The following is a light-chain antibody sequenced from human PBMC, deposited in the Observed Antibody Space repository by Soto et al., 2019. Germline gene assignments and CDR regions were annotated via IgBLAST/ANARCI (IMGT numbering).Light chain of an antibody. CDR1: QSLVYSDGNTY. V-gene: IGKV2-24*01. Sequence: DTVMTQTPLSSPVTLGQPASISCRSSQSLVYSDGNTYLSWLQQRPGQPPRLLIYQVSNRFSGVPDRFSGGGAGTDFTLKISRVEADDVGVYFCVQFSHFPRTFGQGT. J-gene: IGKJ1*01. CDR2: QVS. CDR3: VQFSHFPRT.